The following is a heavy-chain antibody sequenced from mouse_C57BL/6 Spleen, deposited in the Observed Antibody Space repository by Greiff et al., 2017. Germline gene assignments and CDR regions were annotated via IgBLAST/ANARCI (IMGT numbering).Heavy chain of an antibody. D-gene: IGHD2-5*01. Sequence: QVQLQQPGAELVKPGASVKLSCKASGYTFTSYWMHWVKQRPGQGLEWIGMIHPNSGSTNYNEKFKSKATLTVDKSSSTAYMQLSSLTSEDSAVYYCARYYSNYNYAMGYWGQGTTVTVAS. CDR3: ARYYSNYNYAMGY. J-gene: IGHJ4*01. CDR2: IHPNSGST. CDR1: GYTFTSYW. V-gene: IGHV1-64*01.